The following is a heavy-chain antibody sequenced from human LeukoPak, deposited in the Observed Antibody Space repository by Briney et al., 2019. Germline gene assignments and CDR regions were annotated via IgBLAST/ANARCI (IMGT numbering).Heavy chain of an antibody. J-gene: IGHJ6*02. CDR1: GYTFTSYG. CDR2: ISAYNGNT. CDR3: ARDRASSSTRYYYYGMDV. D-gene: IGHD2-2*01. Sequence: ASVTVSCKASGYTFTSYGISWVRQAPGQGLEWMGWISAYNGNTNYAQKLQGRVTMTTDTSTSTAYMELRSLRSDDTAVYYCARDRASSSTRYYYYGMDVWGQGTTVTVSS. V-gene: IGHV1-18*01.